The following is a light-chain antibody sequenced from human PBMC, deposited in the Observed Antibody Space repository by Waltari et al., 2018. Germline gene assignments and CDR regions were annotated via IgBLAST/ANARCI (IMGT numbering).Light chain of an antibody. J-gene: IGKJ2*01. CDR3: QHYNDWYT. CDR1: QSISTN. CDR2: GAS. V-gene: IGKV3-15*01. Sequence: EIVMTQSPATLSVSPGERVTLSCRASQSISTNLAWYQQKPGQAPRLLIYGASTRATGIPARFSGSGSGTEFTLTISSLQSEDFAVYYCQHYNDWYTFGQGTKLEIK.